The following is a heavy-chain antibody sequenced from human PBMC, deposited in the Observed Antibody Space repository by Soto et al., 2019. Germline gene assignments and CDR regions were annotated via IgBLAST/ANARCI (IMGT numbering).Heavy chain of an antibody. V-gene: IGHV4-34*01. CDR2: INHSGST. Sequence: PSETLSLTCAVYGGSFSGYYWSWIRQPPGKGLEWIGEINHSGSTNYNPSLKSRVTISVDTSKNQFSLKLSSVTAADTAVYYCARHHMVRGVITYYYYGMDVWGQGTTVTVSS. CDR3: ARHHMVRGVITYYYYGMDV. CDR1: GGSFSGYY. J-gene: IGHJ6*02. D-gene: IGHD3-10*01.